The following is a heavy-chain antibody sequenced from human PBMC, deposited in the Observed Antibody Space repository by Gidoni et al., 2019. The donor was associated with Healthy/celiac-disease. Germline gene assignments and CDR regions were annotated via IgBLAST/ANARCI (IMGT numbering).Heavy chain of an antibody. J-gene: IGHJ4*02. D-gene: IGHD1-1*01. Sequence: QVQLVESGGGVVQPGRSLRLSCAASGFTFSSYGMHWVRQAPGKGLEWVAVIWYDGSNKYYADSLKGRFTISRDNSKNTLYLQMNSLRAEDTAVYYCARTTDLGANFDYWGQGTLVTVSS. V-gene: IGHV3-33*01. CDR3: ARTTDLGANFDY. CDR2: IWYDGSNK. CDR1: GFTFSSYG.